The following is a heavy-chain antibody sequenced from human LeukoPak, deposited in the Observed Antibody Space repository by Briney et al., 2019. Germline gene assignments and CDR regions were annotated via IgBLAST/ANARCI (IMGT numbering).Heavy chain of an antibody. V-gene: IGHV4-39*01. J-gene: IGHJ4*02. CDR1: GGSIGSSSYY. CDR2: IYYSGST. CDR3: ARQKGYYFDY. Sequence: PSETLSLTCTVSGGSIGSSSYYWGWIRQPPGKGLEWIGSIYYSGSTYYNPSLKSRVTISVDTSKNQFSLKLSSVTAADTAVYYCARQKGYYFDYWGQGTLVTVSS.